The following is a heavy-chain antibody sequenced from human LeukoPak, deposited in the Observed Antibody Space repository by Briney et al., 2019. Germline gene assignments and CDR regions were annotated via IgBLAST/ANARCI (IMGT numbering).Heavy chain of an antibody. D-gene: IGHD6-13*01. CDR1: GGTFSSYA. CDR2: IIPILGIA. CDR3: ARGIAAAYFDY. V-gene: IGHV1-69*04. Sequence: SVKVSCKASGGTFSSYAISWVRQAPGQGLEWIGRIIPILGIANYAQKFQGRVTITADKSTSTAYMELSSLRSEDTAVYYCARGIAAAYFDYWGQGTLVTVSS. J-gene: IGHJ4*02.